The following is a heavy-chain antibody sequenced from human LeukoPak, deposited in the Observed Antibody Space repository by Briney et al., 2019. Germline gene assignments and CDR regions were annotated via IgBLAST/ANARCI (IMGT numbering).Heavy chain of an antibody. J-gene: IGHJ4*02. Sequence: SETLSLTCTVSGGSISSSSYYWGWLRQPPGKGLEWIGSIYYSGSTYYNPSLKSRVTISVDTSKNQFSLKLSSVTAADTAVYYCARGAWGEEVYWGQGTLVTVSS. V-gene: IGHV4-39*07. D-gene: IGHD3-10*01. CDR3: ARGAWGEEVY. CDR2: IYYSGST. CDR1: GGSISSSSYY.